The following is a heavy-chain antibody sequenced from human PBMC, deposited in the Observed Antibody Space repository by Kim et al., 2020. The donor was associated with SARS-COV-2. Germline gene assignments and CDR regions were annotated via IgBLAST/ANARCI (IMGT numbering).Heavy chain of an antibody. V-gene: IGHV5-51*01. CDR3: ASPSYCSGGSCYSGVVGY. Sequence: GESLKISCKGSGYSFTSYWIGWVRQMPGKGLEWMGIIYPGDSDTRYSPSFQGQVTISADKSISTAYLQWNSLKASDTAMYYCASPSYCSGGSCYSGVVGYWGQGTLVTVSS. D-gene: IGHD2-15*01. CDR1: GYSFTSYW. J-gene: IGHJ4*02. CDR2: IYPGDSDT.